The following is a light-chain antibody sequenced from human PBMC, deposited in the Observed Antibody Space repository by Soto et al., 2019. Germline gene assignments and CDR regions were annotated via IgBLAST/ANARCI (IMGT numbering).Light chain of an antibody. V-gene: IGKV1-13*02. CDR2: DAS. J-gene: IGKJ5*01. CDR3: QQFNSYPPIT. CDR1: QGISSA. Sequence: AIQLTQSPSSLSASVGDRVTITCRASQGISSALAWYQQKPGKAPKLLIYDASNLESGVPSRFSGSGSGTDFILAISRLQPEDFATYYCQQFNSYPPITVGQGTRLEIK.